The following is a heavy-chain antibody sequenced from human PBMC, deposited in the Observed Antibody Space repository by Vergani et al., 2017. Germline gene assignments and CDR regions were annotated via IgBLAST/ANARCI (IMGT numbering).Heavy chain of an antibody. CDR1: GDSINTADY. CDR2: VYHSGST. J-gene: IGHJ4*02. D-gene: IGHD6-25*01. V-gene: IGHV4-38-2*02. CDR3: AQNSSGGFFDN. Sequence: QVHLQESGPGLVKPSETLSLTCSVSGDSINTADYWGWIRKPPGKGLEWIGSVYHSGSTSYNPSLQSRVTISVDTSKNQFSLNLNSMTAADTAIYYCAQNSSGGFFDNWGQGALVTVSS.